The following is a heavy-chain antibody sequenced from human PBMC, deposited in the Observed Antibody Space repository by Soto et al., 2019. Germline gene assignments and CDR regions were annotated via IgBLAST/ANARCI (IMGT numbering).Heavy chain of an antibody. D-gene: IGHD2-21*01. J-gene: IGHJ4*02. CDR3: SASYSY. Sequence: EVQLVESGGGLVNPGGSLRLSCGASGFIFSNVWMNWVRQAPGKGLEWVGRIKSKIDGGKTDYATPVEGRFSISRDDSENTLYLQLDSLKAEDTAIYYCSASYSYWGQGTQVTVS. CDR2: IKSKIDGGKT. CDR1: GFIFSNVW. V-gene: IGHV3-15*07.